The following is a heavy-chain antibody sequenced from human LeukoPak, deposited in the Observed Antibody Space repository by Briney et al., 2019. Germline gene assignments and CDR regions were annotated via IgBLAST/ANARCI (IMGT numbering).Heavy chain of an antibody. D-gene: IGHD6-6*01. V-gene: IGHV4-59*11. J-gene: IGHJ5*02. Sequence: SETLSLTCPVSGGTISSHYWHWIRQPPSKGLEWIGYIYYSGSTNYNPSLMSRGTISVDTSKNPFSLKLSSVTAADTAVYYCASSENSSSAIDRWGQGTLVTVSS. CDR2: IYYSGST. CDR1: GGTISSHY. CDR3: ASSENSSSAIDR.